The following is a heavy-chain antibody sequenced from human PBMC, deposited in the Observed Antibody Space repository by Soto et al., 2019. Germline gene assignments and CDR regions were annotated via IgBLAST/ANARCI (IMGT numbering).Heavy chain of an antibody. Sequence: PSETLSLTCTVSGGSISSSSYYWGWIRQPPGKGLEWIGSIYYSGSTYYNTSLKSRVTISVDTSKNQFSLKLSSVTAADTAVYFFARHLVTVTTGGYYYYYYMDVWGKGTTVTVSS. CDR2: IYYSGST. CDR1: GGSISSSSYY. V-gene: IGHV4-39*01. D-gene: IGHD4-17*01. J-gene: IGHJ6*03. CDR3: ARHLVTVTTGGYYYYYYMDV.